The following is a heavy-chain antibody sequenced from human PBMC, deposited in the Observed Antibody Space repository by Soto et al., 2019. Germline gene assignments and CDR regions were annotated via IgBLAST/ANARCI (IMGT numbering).Heavy chain of an antibody. D-gene: IGHD1-1*01. J-gene: IGHJ4*02. V-gene: IGHV3-30*03. Sequence: QVQLVESGGGVVQPGRSLRLSRAASGFTFSRYGMHWVRQAPGKGLEWVAVISYDGTEKYHADSVKGRFTISRDNSKNTLYLQVNSLRAEDTAVYYCAREPDTGTTVPFDYWGQGTLVTVSS. CDR2: ISYDGTEK. CDR3: AREPDTGTTVPFDY. CDR1: GFTFSRYG.